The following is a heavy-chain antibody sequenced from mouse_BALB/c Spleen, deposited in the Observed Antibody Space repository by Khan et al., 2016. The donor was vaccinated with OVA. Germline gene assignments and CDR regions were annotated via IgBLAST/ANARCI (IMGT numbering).Heavy chain of an antibody. CDR3: ASGYFGNYEFAY. J-gene: IGHJ3*01. CDR1: GYTFTNYW. Sequence: QVQLQQSGAELVKPGASVKLSCKTSGYTFTNYWIQWVKQRPRQGLGWIGEIFPGTGTTYYNENFKAKATLTIDTSSSTAYMQLNSLTSEDSAVYCCASGYFGNYEFAYWGQGTLVTVSA. V-gene: IGHV1S132*01. D-gene: IGHD2-1*01. CDR2: IFPGTGTT.